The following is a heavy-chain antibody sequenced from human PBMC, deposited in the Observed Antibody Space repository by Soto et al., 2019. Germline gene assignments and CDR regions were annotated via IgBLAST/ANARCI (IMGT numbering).Heavy chain of an antibody. J-gene: IGHJ3*01. CDR1: GGSIGRNY. CDR2: IYYSGTT. Sequence: SETLSLTCTVSGGSIGRNYWSWIRQPPGKGLQWIGYIYYSGTTDYNPSLKSRVTMSVDTSKMQFSLRLTSVTAADTAVYYCARGPYDGFDVWGQGKMVTVSS. CDR3: ARGPYDGFDV. V-gene: IGHV4-59*01.